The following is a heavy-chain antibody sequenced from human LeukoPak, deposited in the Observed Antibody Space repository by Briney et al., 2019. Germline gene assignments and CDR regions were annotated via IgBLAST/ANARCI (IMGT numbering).Heavy chain of an antibody. Sequence: GASVKVSCKASGYTFTGYYMHWVRQAPGQGLEWMGWINPNSGGTNYAQKFQGRVTMTRDTSISTAYMELSRLRSDDTAVYYCARDLGRFVVTLSLGYYFDYWGQGTLVTVSS. CDR1: GYTFTGYY. CDR2: INPNSGGT. CDR3: ARDLGRFVVTLSLGYYFDY. D-gene: IGHD2-21*01. J-gene: IGHJ4*02. V-gene: IGHV1-2*02.